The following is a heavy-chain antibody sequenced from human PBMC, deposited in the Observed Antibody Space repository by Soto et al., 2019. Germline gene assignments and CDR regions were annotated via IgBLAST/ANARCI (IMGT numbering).Heavy chain of an antibody. CDR2: IKEDGSEK. CDR1: GFTFSNYW. J-gene: IGHJ4*02. Sequence: GGSLRLSCPASGFTFSNYWMSWVRQAPGKGLEWVANIKEDGSEKNYVDSVKGRFTISRDNAKNSLYLQINSLRAEDTAVYYCAREIVGATSLFDYWGQGTLVTVSS. V-gene: IGHV3-7*03. D-gene: IGHD1-26*01. CDR3: AREIVGATSLFDY.